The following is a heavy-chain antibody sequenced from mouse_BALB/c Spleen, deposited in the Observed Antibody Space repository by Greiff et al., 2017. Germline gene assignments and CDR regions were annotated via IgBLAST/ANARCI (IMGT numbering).Heavy chain of an antibody. V-gene: IGHV5-17*02. CDR3: ERGDVYYFDY. CDR1: GFTFSSFG. Sequence: EVKLMESGGGLVQPGGSRKLSCAASGFTFSSFGMHWVRQAPEKGLEWVAYISSGSSTIYYADTVKGRFTISRDNPKNTLFLQMTSLRSEDTAMYYCERGDVYYFDYWGQGTTLTVSS. CDR2: ISSGSSTI. J-gene: IGHJ2*01.